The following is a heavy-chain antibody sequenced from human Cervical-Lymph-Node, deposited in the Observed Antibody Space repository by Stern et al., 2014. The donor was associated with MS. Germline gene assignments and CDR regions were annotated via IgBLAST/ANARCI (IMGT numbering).Heavy chain of an antibody. CDR2: ISYSGST. Sequence: QVQLVESGPGLVKPSQTLSLTCTVSGGSISSGDYYWSWIRQPPGKGLEWIGYISYSGSTYYNPSLKSRVTISVDTSKTQFSLKLSSVTAADTAVYYCASANCSSTSCPNWFDPWGQGTLVTVSS. CDR3: ASANCSSTSCPNWFDP. D-gene: IGHD2-2*01. J-gene: IGHJ5*02. CDR1: GGSISSGDYY. V-gene: IGHV4-30-4*01.